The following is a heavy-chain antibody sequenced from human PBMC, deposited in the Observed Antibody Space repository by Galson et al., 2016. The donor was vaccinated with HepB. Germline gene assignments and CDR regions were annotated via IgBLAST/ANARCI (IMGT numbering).Heavy chain of an antibody. Sequence: SLRLSCATSGFIFSNYAMHWVRQAPGKGLEWVAVIGFDASNKYHADSVRGRLSISRDNSMNTLYLHLSSLRPDDTAGYYCARADRGVGDCATTNCYNGSPALGYWGQGAPVTVSS. CDR3: ARADRGVGDCATTNCYNGSPALGY. J-gene: IGHJ4*02. D-gene: IGHD2-2*02. CDR1: GFIFSNYA. CDR2: IGFDASNK. V-gene: IGHV3-30-3*01.